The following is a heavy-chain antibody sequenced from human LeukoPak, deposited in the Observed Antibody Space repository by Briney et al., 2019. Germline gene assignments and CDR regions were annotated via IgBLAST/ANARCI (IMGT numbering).Heavy chain of an antibody. Sequence: ASVKVSCKASGYTFTSYYVHWVRRAPGQGLEWMGIINPSGGTTVYAQRFQGRVTMTRDTSTSTVYMELSSLRSEDTAVYYCARAEGWGNKVRGVIVGFDPWGQGTLVTVSS. V-gene: IGHV1-46*01. CDR3: ARAEGWGNKVRGVIVGFDP. CDR1: GYTFTSYY. CDR2: INPSGGTT. J-gene: IGHJ5*02. D-gene: IGHD3-10*01.